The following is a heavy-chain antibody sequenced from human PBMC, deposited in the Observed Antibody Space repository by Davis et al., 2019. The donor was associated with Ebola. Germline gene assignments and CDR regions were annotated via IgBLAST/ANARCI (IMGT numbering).Heavy chain of an antibody. CDR3: AREGEGGDYGDLFDH. J-gene: IGHJ4*02. D-gene: IGHD4-17*01. CDR2: INPSGGST. V-gene: IGHV1-46*01. Sequence: ASVKVSCMASRYTFTSHHMHWVRQAPAQVLEWMGIINPSGGSTSYAQKFQGRVTMTRDTSTSTVYMELSSLRSEDTAVYYCAREGEGGDYGDLFDHWGQGTLVTVSS. CDR1: RYTFTSHH.